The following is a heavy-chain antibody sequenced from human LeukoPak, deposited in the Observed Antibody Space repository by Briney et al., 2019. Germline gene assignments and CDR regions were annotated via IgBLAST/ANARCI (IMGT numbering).Heavy chain of an antibody. CDR3: AKGGSGSSNDY. V-gene: IGHV3-30*18. J-gene: IGHJ4*02. D-gene: IGHD3-10*01. CDR1: GFTFSMYG. CDR2: ISYDGSNK. Sequence: GGSLRLSCVISGFTFSMYGMHWVRQAPGKGLEWVAVISYDGSNKYYADSVKGRFTISRDNSKNTLYLQMNSLRAEDTAVYYCAKGGSGSSNDYWGQGTLVTVSS.